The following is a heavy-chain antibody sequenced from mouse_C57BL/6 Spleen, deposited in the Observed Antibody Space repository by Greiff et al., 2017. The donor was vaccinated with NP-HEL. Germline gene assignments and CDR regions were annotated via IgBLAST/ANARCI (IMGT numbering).Heavy chain of an antibody. D-gene: IGHD4-1*01. J-gene: IGHJ3*01. CDR1: GYTFTEYS. CDR3: AGYEERGGRTGSGGFAY. CDR2: FYPGSGST. V-gene: IGHV1-62-2*01. Sequence: QVHVKQSGAELVKPGASVKLSCKASGYTFTEYSIHWVKQRSGQGLEWIGWFYPGSGSTKYNEKFKDKATLTADKSSSTAYMKLSRLTSEDSAVYFAAGYEERGGRTGSGGFAYWGQGTLVTVSA.